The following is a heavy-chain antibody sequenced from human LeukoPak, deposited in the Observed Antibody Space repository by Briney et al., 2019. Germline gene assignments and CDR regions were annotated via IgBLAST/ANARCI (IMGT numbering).Heavy chain of an antibody. CDR3: AKAAYDSLTFDI. CDR2: ISYDGSNK. J-gene: IGHJ3*02. V-gene: IGHV3-30*18. CDR1: GFTFSSYG. D-gene: IGHD3-3*01. Sequence: HPGRSLRLSCAASGFTFSSYGMHWVRQAPGKGLEWVAVISYDGSNKYYADSVKGRFTISRDNSKNTLYLQMNSLRAEDTAVYYCAKAAYDSLTFDIWGQGTMVTVSS.